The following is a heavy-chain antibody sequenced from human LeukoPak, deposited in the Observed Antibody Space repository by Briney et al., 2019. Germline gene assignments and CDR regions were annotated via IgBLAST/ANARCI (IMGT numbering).Heavy chain of an antibody. CDR2: IYYSGST. D-gene: IGHD4-11*01. V-gene: IGHV4-59*01. CDR1: GGSISSYY. CDR3: ASEYSNYVGYFDY. J-gene: IGHJ4*02. Sequence: SETLSLTCTVSGGSISSYYWSWIRQPPGKGLEWIGYIYYSGSTNYNPSLKSRVTISVDTSKNQFSLKLSSVTAADTAVYYCASEYSNYVGYFDYWGQGTLVTVSS.